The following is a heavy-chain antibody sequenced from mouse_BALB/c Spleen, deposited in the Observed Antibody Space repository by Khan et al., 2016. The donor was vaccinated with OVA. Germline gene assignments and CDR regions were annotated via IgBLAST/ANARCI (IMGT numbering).Heavy chain of an antibody. CDR2: ISTYYGDA. CDR1: GYTFTDFT. CDR3: TRGGGGNRFAY. J-gene: IGHJ3*01. Sequence: QIQLVQSGAELVRPGVSVKISRKGSGYTFTDFTMHWVKQSHAMSLEWIGVISTYYGDATYNQKFKDKATMTVDKSSSTAYMELARLTSEDSAIFYCTRGGGGNRFAYWGQGTLVTVSA. V-gene: IGHV1S137*01.